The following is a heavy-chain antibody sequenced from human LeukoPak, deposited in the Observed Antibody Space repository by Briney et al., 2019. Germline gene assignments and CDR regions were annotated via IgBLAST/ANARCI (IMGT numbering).Heavy chain of an antibody. Sequence: GGSLRLSCAVSGFTFSTYAMSWVRQGPGKGLEWVSAISGSGTRTYYADSVKGRFTVSRDNSKNTLYLQMNSLRAEDTAIYYCAREPTAAGYVDYWGQGTLATVSS. J-gene: IGHJ4*02. D-gene: IGHD3-16*01. V-gene: IGHV3-23*01. CDR2: ISGSGTRT. CDR3: AREPTAAGYVDY. CDR1: GFTFSTYA.